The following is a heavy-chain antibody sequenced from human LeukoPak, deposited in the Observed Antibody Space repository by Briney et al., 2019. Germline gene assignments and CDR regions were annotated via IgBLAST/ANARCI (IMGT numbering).Heavy chain of an antibody. CDR2: INHGGST. Sequence: SETLSLTCAVYGGSFSGYYWSWIRQPPGKGLEWIGEINHGGSTNYNPSLKSRVTISVDTSKNQFSLKLSSVTAADTAVYYCARNGYYYYMDVWGKGTTVTVSS. CDR3: ARNGYYYYMDV. CDR1: GGSFSGYY. J-gene: IGHJ6*03. V-gene: IGHV4-34*01.